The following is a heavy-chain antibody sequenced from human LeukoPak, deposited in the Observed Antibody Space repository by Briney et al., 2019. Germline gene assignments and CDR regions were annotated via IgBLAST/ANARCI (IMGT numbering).Heavy chain of an antibody. V-gene: IGHV3-30*02. Sequence: AGGSLRLSCAASGFTFSSYGMHWVRQAPGKGLEWVAFIQYGGSYKYYADSVKGRFTISRDNAMNSLYLQMNSLRVEDTAVYYCARDPGIAAAGTVGYFDSWGQGILVTVSS. D-gene: IGHD6-13*01. CDR3: ARDPGIAAAGTVGYFDS. J-gene: IGHJ4*02. CDR1: GFTFSSYG. CDR2: IQYGGSYK.